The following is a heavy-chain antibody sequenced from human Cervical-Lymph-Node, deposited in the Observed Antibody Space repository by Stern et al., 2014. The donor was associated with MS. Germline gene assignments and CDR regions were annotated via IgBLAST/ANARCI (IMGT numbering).Heavy chain of an antibody. CDR3: AHIGDYHANSHYFDY. CDR1: GFSLTTRGVG. Sequence: QVTLRESGPTLVRPTQTLTLTCTFSGFSLTTRGVGVGWIRQPPGKPLEXLALIYWDNDKTYNPSLQSRLSITKDTSNNQVVLVMANMDPVDTATYFCAHIGDYHANSHYFDYWGQGTLVTVSS. CDR2: IYWDNDK. V-gene: IGHV2-5*02. J-gene: IGHJ4*02. D-gene: IGHD3-10*01.